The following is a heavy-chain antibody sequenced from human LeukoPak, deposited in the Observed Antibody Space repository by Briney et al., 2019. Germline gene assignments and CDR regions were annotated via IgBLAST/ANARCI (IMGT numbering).Heavy chain of an antibody. CDR2: ISYDGSNK. CDR1: GFTFSSYG. D-gene: IGHD6-19*01. CDR3: AKCRVAEDYCYYGMDV. Sequence: GGSLRLSCAASGFTFSSYGMHWVRQAPGKGLEWVAVISYDGSNKYYADSVKGRFTISRDNSKNTLYLQMNSLRAEDTAVYYCAKCRVAEDYCYYGMDVWGQGTTVTVSS. J-gene: IGHJ6*02. V-gene: IGHV3-30*18.